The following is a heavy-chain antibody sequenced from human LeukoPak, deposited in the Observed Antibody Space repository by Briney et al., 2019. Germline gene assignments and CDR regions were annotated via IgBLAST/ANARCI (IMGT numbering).Heavy chain of an antibody. CDR2: IKQDGSEK. V-gene: IGHV3-7*01. CDR1: GFTFSSYW. J-gene: IGHJ4*02. Sequence: GQSLRLSCAASGFTFSSYWMSWVRQPPGKGMEWVANIKQDGSEKYYVDSVKGRFTISRDNAKNSLYLQMNSLRAEDTAVYYCARGRDGYNCWGQGTLVTVSS. CDR3: ARGRDGYNC. D-gene: IGHD5-24*01.